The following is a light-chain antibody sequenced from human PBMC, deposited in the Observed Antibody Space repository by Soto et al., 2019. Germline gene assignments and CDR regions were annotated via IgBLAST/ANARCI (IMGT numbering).Light chain of an antibody. V-gene: IGKV3-15*01. CDR3: HQYNNWPQT. CDR2: GAS. CDR1: QTIRSS. J-gene: IGKJ1*01. Sequence: EVVMTQSPATLSVSLGERATLSCRASQTIRSSLAWYQQKPGQAPRLLIYGASTRATDIPARFGGSGSGTEFTLTISSLQSEDSAIYYCHQYNNWPQTFGQGTKVEIK.